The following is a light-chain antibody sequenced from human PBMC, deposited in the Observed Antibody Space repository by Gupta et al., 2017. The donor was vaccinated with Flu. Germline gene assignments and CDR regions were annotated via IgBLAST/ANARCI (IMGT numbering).Light chain of an antibody. V-gene: IGKV3-11*01. CDR2: DAS. CDR3: QKRSNWPPYT. Sequence: EIELTQSPATLSLSPGERATLSCRASQSVSTYLAWYQKKPGQAPRLLIYDASNRATGIPARFSGSGYGTDFTLTISSLEPEDFAVYYCQKRSNWPPYTFGQGTRLEIK. J-gene: IGKJ2*01. CDR1: QSVSTY.